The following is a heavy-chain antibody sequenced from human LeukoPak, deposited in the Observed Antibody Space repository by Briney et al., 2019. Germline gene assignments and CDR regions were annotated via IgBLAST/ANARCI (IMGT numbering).Heavy chain of an antibody. V-gene: IGHV4-34*01. D-gene: IGHD5-24*01. CDR1: GGSFSGYY. CDR2: INHSGST. J-gene: IGHJ6*02. CDR3: ARRREMATITGYYYGMDV. Sequence: SETLSLTCAVYGGSFSGYYWSWIRQPPGKGLEWIGEINHSGSTNYNPSLKSRVTISVDTSKNQFSLKLSSVTAADTAVYYCARRREMATITGYYYGMDVWGQGTTVTVSS.